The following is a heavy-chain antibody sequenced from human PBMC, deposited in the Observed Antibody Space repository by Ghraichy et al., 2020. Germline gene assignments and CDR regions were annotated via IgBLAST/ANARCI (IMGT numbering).Heavy chain of an antibody. V-gene: IGHV3-48*01. CDR3: ARVQIRAFDY. CDR1: GFTFSSYS. J-gene: IGHJ4*02. Sequence: GESLNISCAASGFTFSSYSMNWVRQAPGKGLEWVSYISSGSSTVYYADSVKGRFTISRDNGKNSLFLQMHSLRAEDTAVYYCARVQIRAFDYWGRGTLVTVSS. CDR2: ISSGSSTV.